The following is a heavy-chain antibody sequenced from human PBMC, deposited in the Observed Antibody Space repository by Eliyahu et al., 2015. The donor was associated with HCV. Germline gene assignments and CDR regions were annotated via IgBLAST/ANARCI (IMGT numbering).Heavy chain of an antibody. J-gene: IGHJ4*02. Sequence: QVQVVESGGGVVQPGRSLXLSCAXSGFXFSXYGMXWVRQAPGKGLEWVALIWYDGSKKYYGDSVKGRFTISRDNSENTVYLEMKSLRSEDTAVYYCARDGLSSSGTFDYWGQGTLVTVS. V-gene: IGHV3-33*01. CDR3: ARDGLSSSGTFDY. CDR2: IWYDGSKK. D-gene: IGHD3-22*01. CDR1: GFXFSXYG.